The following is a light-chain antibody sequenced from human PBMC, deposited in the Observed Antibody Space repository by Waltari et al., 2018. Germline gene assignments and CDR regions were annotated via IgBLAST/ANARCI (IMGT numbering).Light chain of an antibody. CDR1: QSISSY. CDR3: QQSYSTHWT. CDR2: AAS. V-gene: IGKV1-39*01. J-gene: IGKJ1*01. Sequence: DIQMTQSPSSLSASVGDRVTITSRASQSISSYLNWYQQKPGKAPKLLIYAASSLQSGVPSRFSGIGSGTDFTLTISSLQPEDFATYYCQQSYSTHWTFGQGTKVEIK.